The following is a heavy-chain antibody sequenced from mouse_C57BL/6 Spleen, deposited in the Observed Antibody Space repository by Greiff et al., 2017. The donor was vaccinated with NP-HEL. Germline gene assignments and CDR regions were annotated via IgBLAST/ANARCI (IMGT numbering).Heavy chain of an antibody. D-gene: IGHD1-1*01. CDR2: IHPNSGST. CDR3: ARPFGTTVVATDY. Sequence: QVQLQQPGAELVKPGASVKLSCKASGYTFTSYWMHWVKQRPGQGLEWIGMIHPNSGSTNYNEKFKSKATLTVDKSSSTAYMQLSSLTSEDSAVYYCARPFGTTVVATDYWGQGTTLTVSS. CDR1: GYTFTSYW. J-gene: IGHJ2*01. V-gene: IGHV1-64*01.